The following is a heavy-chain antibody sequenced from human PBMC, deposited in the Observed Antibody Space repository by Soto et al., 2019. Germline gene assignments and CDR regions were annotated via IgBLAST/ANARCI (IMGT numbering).Heavy chain of an antibody. CDR1: GFSLSTSGEG. Sequence: ESGPTLVNPTQTLTLTCTFSGFSLSTSGEGVGWIRQPPGKALEWLALICWDDDKRYNSSLRSRLTITKATSKNQVVLTLTNMDPVDTATYYCAHRRDATVRVPAAISAWFDPWGQGTQVTVSS. D-gene: IGHD2-2*01. J-gene: IGHJ5*02. CDR3: AHRRDATVRVPAAISAWFDP. CDR2: ICWDDDK. V-gene: IGHV2-5*02.